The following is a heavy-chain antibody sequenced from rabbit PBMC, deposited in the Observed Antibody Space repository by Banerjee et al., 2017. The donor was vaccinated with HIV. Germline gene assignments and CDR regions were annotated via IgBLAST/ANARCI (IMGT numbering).Heavy chain of an antibody. CDR2: IEGGNSDST. Sequence: QEQLEESGGDLVKPGASLTLTCAASGFTISSSYWICWVRQAPGKGLEWIACIEGGNSDSTIANWAKGRFTISKTSSTTVTLQMTSLTAADTATYFCARESYYSYNYAGYNLWGPGTLVTVS. J-gene: IGHJ4*01. CDR1: GFTISSSYW. V-gene: IGHV1S45*01. D-gene: IGHD6-1*01. CDR3: ARESYYSYNYAGYNL.